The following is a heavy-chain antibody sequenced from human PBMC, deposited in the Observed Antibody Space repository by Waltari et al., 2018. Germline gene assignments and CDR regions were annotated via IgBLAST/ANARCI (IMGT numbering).Heavy chain of an antibody. CDR2: IIPSCGTA. J-gene: IGHJ4*02. CDR3: ARGPRGTMVRGALVS. V-gene: IGHV1-69*06. D-gene: IGHD3-10*01. Sequence: QLQLQESGPGLVKPSETLSLTCTVSGGSISSSSYYWGWIRQPPGKWREWMGGIIPSCGTANYARKFQGRVASTADKSTGTAYIDLSSLRSEDTAVYYCARGPRGTMVRGALVSWGQGTLVTVSS. CDR1: GGSISSSS.